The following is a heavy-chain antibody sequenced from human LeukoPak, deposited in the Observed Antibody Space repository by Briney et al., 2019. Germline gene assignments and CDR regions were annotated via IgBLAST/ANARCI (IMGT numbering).Heavy chain of an antibody. D-gene: IGHD2-15*01. J-gene: IGHJ4*02. V-gene: IGHV4-61*01. CDR1: GGSVSNDNHC. CDR3: ATHPPKLCTGGSCSDY. Sequence: SETLSLTCTVSGGSVSNDNHCWSWIRQPPGKGLEWIGYVNYSGSTNYNPSLKSRVTISIDTSKNQFSLKLSSVTAADTAVYYCATHPPKLCTGGSCSDYWGQGTLVTVSS. CDR2: VNYSGST.